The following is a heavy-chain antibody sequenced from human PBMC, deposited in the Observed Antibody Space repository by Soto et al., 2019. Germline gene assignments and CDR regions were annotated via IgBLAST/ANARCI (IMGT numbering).Heavy chain of an antibody. CDR1: GFTFSNAW. V-gene: IGHV3-15*07. CDR2: IKSKTDGGTT. J-gene: IGHJ4*02. D-gene: IGHD3-22*01. Sequence: GGSLRLSCAASGFTFSNAWMNWVRQAPGKGLEWVGRIKSKTDGGTTDYAAPVKGRFTISRDDSKNTLYLQMNSLKTEDTAVYYCTTVFLYYDSSGYYPETTSFDYWGQGTLVTVSS. CDR3: TTVFLYYDSSGYYPETTSFDY.